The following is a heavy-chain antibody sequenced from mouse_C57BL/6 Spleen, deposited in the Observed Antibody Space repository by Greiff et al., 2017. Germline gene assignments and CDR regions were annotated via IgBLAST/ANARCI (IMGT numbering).Heavy chain of an antibody. CDR1: GYTFTSYT. J-gene: IGHJ3*01. V-gene: IGHV1-4*01. CDR2: INPSSGYT. D-gene: IGHD2-3*01. CDR3: ARGDDGYSY. Sequence: VHLVESGAELARPGASVKMSCKASGYTFTSYTMHWVKQRPGQGLEWIGYINPSSGYTKYNQKFKDKATLTADKSSSTAYMQLSSLTSEDSAVYYCARGDDGYSYWGQGTLVTVSA.